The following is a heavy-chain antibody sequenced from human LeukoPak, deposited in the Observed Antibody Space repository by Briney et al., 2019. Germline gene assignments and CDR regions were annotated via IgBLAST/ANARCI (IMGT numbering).Heavy chain of an antibody. J-gene: IGHJ4*02. V-gene: IGHV3-7*03. CDR2: VNQGGTGK. Sequence: GGSLRLSCEASGFTFSSQWMSWVRQAPGKGLEWVANVNQGGTGKYYVDSVKGRFTISRDNAENSLYLQMNSLRAEDTALYYCAKDQNAYNYVFDYWGQGTLVTVSS. D-gene: IGHD5-24*01. CDR3: AKDQNAYNYVFDY. CDR1: GFTFSSQW.